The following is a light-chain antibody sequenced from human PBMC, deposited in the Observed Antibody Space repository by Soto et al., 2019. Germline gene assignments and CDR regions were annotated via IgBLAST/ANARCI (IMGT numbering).Light chain of an antibody. CDR3: QFYGALMWA. J-gene: IGKJ1*01. CDR1: QSGSSH. V-gene: IGKV3-11*01. Sequence: IGLTQSPATLYLSPGETATXXXRASQSGSSHVVWYQQRPGQAPRXXISEASNRATGIPARFSGSGSGTDFTLTISRLEPEDFAVYYCQFYGALMWAFGQGTKVDIK. CDR2: EAS.